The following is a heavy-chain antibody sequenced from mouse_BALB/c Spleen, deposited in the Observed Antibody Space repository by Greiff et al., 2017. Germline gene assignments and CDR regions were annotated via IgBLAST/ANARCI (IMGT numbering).Heavy chain of an antibody. CDR3: ARAYYGNYVSYAMDY. Sequence: EVMLVESGGGLVQPGGSRKLSCAASGFTFSSFGMHWVRQAPEKGLEWVAYISSGSSTIYYADTVKGRFTISRDNPKNTLFLQMTSLRSEDTAMYYCARAYYGNYVSYAMDYWGQGNSVTVSS. CDR1: GFTFSSFG. D-gene: IGHD2-1*01. CDR2: ISSGSSTI. V-gene: IGHV5-17*02. J-gene: IGHJ4*01.